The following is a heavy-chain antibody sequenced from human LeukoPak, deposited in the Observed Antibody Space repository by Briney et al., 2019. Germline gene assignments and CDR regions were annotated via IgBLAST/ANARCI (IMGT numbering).Heavy chain of an antibody. J-gene: IGHJ3*02. CDR2: IYYSGST. CDR1: GGSISSYY. V-gene: IGHV4-59*01. CDR3: ARAHIAFDI. D-gene: IGHD2-21*01. Sequence: SETLALTCTVSGGSISSYYWSWIRQPPGKGLEWIGYIYYSGSTNYNPSLKSRVTISVDTSKNQFSLKLSSVTAADTAVYYCARAHIAFDIWGQGTMVTVSS.